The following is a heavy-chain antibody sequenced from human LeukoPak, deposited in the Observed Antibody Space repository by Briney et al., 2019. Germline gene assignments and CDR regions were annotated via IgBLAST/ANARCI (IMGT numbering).Heavy chain of an antibody. CDR2: ISYDGSNK. CDR3: AREIFNGFDI. J-gene: IGHJ3*02. V-gene: IGHV3-30-3*01. CDR1: GFTFRSYA. Sequence: GGSLRLSCAGSGFTFRSYAMHCVRQAPGKGLEWVAVISYDGSNKDYADSVKGRFTISRDNSKNTLFLQMNSLRAEDTAVYYCAREIFNGFDIWGQGTMVTVSS.